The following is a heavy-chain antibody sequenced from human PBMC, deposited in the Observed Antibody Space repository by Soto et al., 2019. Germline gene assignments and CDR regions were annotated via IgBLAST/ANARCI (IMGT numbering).Heavy chain of an antibody. CDR2: FDPEDGET. Sequence: ASVKVSCKVSGYTLTELSMHWVRQAPGKGLEWMGGFDPEDGETIYAQKFQGRVTMTEDTSTDTAYMELSSLRSEDTAVYYCATDLFRFLEALPGRYAFDIWGQGTMVT. V-gene: IGHV1-24*01. J-gene: IGHJ3*02. CDR1: GYTLTELS. D-gene: IGHD6-6*01. CDR3: ATDLFRFLEALPGRYAFDI.